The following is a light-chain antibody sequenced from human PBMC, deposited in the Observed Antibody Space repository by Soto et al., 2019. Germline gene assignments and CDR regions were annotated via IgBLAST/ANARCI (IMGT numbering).Light chain of an antibody. J-gene: IGKJ3*01. CDR1: QDIRNY. V-gene: IGKV1-33*01. CDR3: QHYDDIPRT. CDR2: DAS. Sequence: DIQMTQSPPSLSASVGDRVTITCQASQDIRNYLNWYQQKPGKAPKLLIYDASNLETGVPSRFSGSGSGTDYTFTISSLQPEDIATYYCQHYDDIPRTFGPGTKVDIK.